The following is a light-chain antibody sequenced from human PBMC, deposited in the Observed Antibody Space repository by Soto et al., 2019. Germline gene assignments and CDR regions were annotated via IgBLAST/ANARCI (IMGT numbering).Light chain of an antibody. CDR1: QSVISDY. Sequence: EMVLTQSPGTLSLSPGDRATLSCRASQSVISDYLAWYQQKPGQAPRLLIYGASGRATGIPDRFSGSGSGTDFTLIISRLEPEDFAVYYCQQYGSSPLTFGGGTKVDIK. CDR3: QQYGSSPLT. J-gene: IGKJ4*01. V-gene: IGKV3-20*01. CDR2: GAS.